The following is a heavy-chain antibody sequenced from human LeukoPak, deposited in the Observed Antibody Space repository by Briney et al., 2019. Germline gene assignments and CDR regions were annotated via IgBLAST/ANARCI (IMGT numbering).Heavy chain of an antibody. CDR1: GYTFTGYY. Sequence: ASVKVSCKASGYTFTGYYMHWVRQGPGQGLEWMGWINPNSGGTNYAQKFQGRVTMTRDTSISTAYMELSRLRSDDTAVYYCARDGSMVRGVLFDYWGQGTLVTVSS. J-gene: IGHJ4*02. CDR2: INPNSGGT. D-gene: IGHD3-10*01. CDR3: ARDGSMVRGVLFDY. V-gene: IGHV1-2*02.